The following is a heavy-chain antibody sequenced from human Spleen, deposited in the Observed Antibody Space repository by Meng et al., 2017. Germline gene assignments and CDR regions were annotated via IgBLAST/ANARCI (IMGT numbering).Heavy chain of an antibody. CDR1: GGTFSSYA. CDR3: ARDRTEYSRRWNYYYGMDV. CDR2: IIPIFGTA. J-gene: IGHJ6*02. Sequence: SVKVSCKASGGTFSSYAISWVRQAPGQGLEWMGGIIPIFGTANYAQKFQGRVTITADKSTSTAYMELSSLRSEDTAVYYCARDRTEYSRRWNYYYGMDVWGQGTTVTVSS. V-gene: IGHV1-69*06. D-gene: IGHD6-6*01.